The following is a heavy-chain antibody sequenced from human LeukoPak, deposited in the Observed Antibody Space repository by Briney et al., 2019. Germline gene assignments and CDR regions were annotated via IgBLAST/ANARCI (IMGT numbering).Heavy chain of an antibody. Sequence: GGSLRLSCAASGFTFSGYGMHWVRQAPSKGLEWVAFIHYDGARSYYADSVKGRFTVSRDNSKNTLSLQMNNVRAEDTAIYYCAKDGVNWFYFDSWGQGTLVTVSS. V-gene: IGHV3-30*02. J-gene: IGHJ4*02. D-gene: IGHD4/OR15-4a*01. CDR1: GFTFSGYG. CDR3: AKDGVNWFYFDS. CDR2: IHYDGARS.